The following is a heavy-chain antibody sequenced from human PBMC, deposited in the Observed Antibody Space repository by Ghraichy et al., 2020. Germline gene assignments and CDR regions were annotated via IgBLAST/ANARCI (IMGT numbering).Heavy chain of an antibody. CDR2: IIPIFGTA. V-gene: IGHV1-69*06. CDR3: ARRSVDCSTTSCPWVY. Sequence: SVKVSCKASGGTFSSYAISWVRQTPGQGLEWMGGIIPIFGTANYAQKFQGRVTITADKSTRTAYMELSSLRSEDTAGYYCARRSVDCSTTSCPWVYWGQGTLVTVSS. CDR1: GGTFSSYA. D-gene: IGHD2-2*01. J-gene: IGHJ4*02.